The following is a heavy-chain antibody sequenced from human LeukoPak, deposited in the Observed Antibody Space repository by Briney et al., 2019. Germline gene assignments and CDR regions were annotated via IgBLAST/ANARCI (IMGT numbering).Heavy chain of an antibody. V-gene: IGHV1-69*05. CDR1: GYTFTSYG. J-gene: IGHJ4*02. Sequence: ASVKVSCKASGYTFTSYGISWVRQAPGQGLEWMGGIIPIFGTANYAQKFQGRVTITTDESTSTAYMELSSLRSEDTAVYYCAREGAAARPLDYWGQGTLVTVSS. D-gene: IGHD6-6*01. CDR2: IIPIFGTA. CDR3: AREGAAARPLDY.